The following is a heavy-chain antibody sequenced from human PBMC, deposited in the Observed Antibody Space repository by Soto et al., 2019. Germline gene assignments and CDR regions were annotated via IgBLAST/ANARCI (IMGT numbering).Heavy chain of an antibody. V-gene: IGHV3-30*02. D-gene: IGHD3-3*01. CDR3: AIDRRSGYYWDI. J-gene: IGHJ3*02. CDR2: IWYDGSNK. Sequence: QVQLVESGGGVVQPGGSLRLSCAASGFTFSSYGMHWVRQAPGKGLEWVAVIWYDGSNKYYADSVKGRFTISRDNSKNTLYLQMNSLRAEGTAVYYCAIDRRSGYYWDIWGQGTMVTVSS. CDR1: GFTFSSYG.